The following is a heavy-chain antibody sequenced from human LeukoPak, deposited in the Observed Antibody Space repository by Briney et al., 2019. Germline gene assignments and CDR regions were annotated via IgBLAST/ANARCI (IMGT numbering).Heavy chain of an antibody. D-gene: IGHD2-2*01. J-gene: IGHJ4*02. CDR3: ARDGPTADPFDY. CDR2: INPSGGGT. V-gene: IGHV1-46*01. CDR1: GSRVTSYD. Sequence: ASVKVSCKASGSRVTSYDMHWVREAPGQGLGWMGIINPSGGGTSYAQRFQGRVAMTRDTSTTTVYMEVNSLTSEDTAVYFCARDGPTADPFDYWGQGTLVTVSS.